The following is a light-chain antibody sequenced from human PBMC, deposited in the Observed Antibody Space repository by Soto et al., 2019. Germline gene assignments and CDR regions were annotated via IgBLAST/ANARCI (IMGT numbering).Light chain of an antibody. J-gene: IGLJ2*01. Sequence: QSVLTQPASVSGSPGQSITISCTGTSSDVGSYNLVSWYQQHPGKAPKLMIYGGSKRPSGVSNRFSGSKSGNTASLTISGLQAEDEADYYCCSYAGSSTVVFGGGTKLTVL. CDR1: SSDVGSYNL. CDR2: GGS. V-gene: IGLV2-23*01. CDR3: CSYAGSSTVV.